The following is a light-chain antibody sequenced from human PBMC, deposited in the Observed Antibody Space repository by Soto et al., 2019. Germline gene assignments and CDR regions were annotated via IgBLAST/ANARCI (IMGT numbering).Light chain of an antibody. V-gene: IGKV1-39*01. Sequence: DIKMTQSPSSLSASVGDRVTITCRASQSISSYLNWYQQKPGKAPKLLIYAASSLQSGVPSRFSGSGSGTDFTLHISSRQHEDFATYYCQRRYSTQPSFGQGTKVEIK. J-gene: IGKJ1*01. CDR1: QSISSY. CDR2: AAS. CDR3: QRRYSTQPS.